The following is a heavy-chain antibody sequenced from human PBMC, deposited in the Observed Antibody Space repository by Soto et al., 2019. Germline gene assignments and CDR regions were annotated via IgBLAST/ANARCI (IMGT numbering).Heavy chain of an antibody. V-gene: IGHV3-48*03. CDR3: ARETFSASPNFFDY. CDR2: IGLSGDTI. D-gene: IGHD3-16*01. J-gene: IGHJ4*02. CDR1: GFSFTNYE. Sequence: GGSLRLSCAVSGFSFTNYEMNWVRQAPGKGLEWIAYIGLSGDTIYYADSVKGRFTISRDHAKNSLELQMNSLRADDTALYYCARETFSASPNFFDYWGRGTQVTVSS.